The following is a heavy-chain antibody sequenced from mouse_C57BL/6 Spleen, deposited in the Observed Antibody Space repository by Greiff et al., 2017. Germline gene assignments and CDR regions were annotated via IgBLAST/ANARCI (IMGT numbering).Heavy chain of an antibody. J-gene: IGHJ3*01. CDR1: GFTFSSYA. D-gene: IGHD2-3*01. CDR3: ARDRDGYYP. V-gene: IGHV5-4*01. Sequence: EVQLVESGGGLVKPGGSLKLSCAASGFTFSSYAMSWVRQTPEKRLEWVATISDGGSYTYYPDNVKGRFTISRDTAKNNLYLQMSHLKSEDTAMYYCARDRDGYYPWGQGTLVTVSA. CDR2: ISDGGSYT.